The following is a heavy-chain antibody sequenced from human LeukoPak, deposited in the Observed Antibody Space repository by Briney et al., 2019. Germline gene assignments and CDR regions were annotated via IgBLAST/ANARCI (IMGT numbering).Heavy chain of an antibody. J-gene: IGHJ4*02. CDR1: GYTFTGYY. D-gene: IGHD3-9*01. Sequence: GASVKVSCKASGYTFTGYYMHWVRQAPGQGLEWMGWINPNSGGTNYAQKFQGRVTMTRDTSISTAYMELSRLRSDDTAVYYCARDPLRYFDWPLFDYWGQGTLVTVSS. V-gene: IGHV1-2*02. CDR3: ARDPLRYFDWPLFDY. CDR2: INPNSGGT.